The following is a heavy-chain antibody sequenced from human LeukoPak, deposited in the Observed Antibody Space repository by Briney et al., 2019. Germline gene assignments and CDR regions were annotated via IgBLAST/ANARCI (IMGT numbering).Heavy chain of an antibody. CDR1: GFTFSSYA. D-gene: IGHD5-18*01. CDR2: ISGSGGST. J-gene: IGHJ4*02. V-gene: IGHV3-23*01. CDR3: AKDGAGLQLWLLPY. Sequence: GGSLGLSCAASGFTFSSYAMSWVRQAPGKGLEWVSAISGSGGSTYYADSVKGRFTISRDNSKNTLYLQMNSLRAEDTAVYYCAKDGAGLQLWLLPYWGQGTLVTVSS.